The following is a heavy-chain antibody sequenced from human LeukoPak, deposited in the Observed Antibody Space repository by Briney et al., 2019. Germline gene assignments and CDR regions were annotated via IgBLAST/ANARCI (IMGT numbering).Heavy chain of an antibody. V-gene: IGHV1-8*01. CDR1: GYTFTSYD. CDR3: ARDGPKWSWYYYYGMDV. J-gene: IGHJ6*02. D-gene: IGHD1-26*01. Sequence: ASVKVSCKASGYTFTSYDINWVRQATGQGLEWMGWMNPNSGNTGYAQKFQGRVTMTRNTSISTAYMEPSSLRSEDTAVYYCARDGPKWSWYYYYGMDVWGQGTTVTVSS. CDR2: MNPNSGNT.